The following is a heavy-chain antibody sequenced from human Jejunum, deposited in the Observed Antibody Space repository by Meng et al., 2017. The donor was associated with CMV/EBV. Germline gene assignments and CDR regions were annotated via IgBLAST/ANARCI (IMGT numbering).Heavy chain of an antibody. Sequence: ACEGSGLTFSKHWMTWVRQAPGKGLEWVANIKEDGSEKYYVDAVKGRFTISRDNVENSLFLQMNSLRADDTAVYYCARDRNLTFWGQGTLVTVSS. D-gene: IGHD3-9*01. V-gene: IGHV3-7*01. CDR3: ARDRNLTF. CDR1: GLTFSKHW. CDR2: IKEDGSEK. J-gene: IGHJ4*02.